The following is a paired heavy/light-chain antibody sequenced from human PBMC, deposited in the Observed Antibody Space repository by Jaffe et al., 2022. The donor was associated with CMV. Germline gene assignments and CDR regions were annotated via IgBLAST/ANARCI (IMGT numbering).Light chain of an antibody. CDR2: AAS. V-gene: IGKV1-6*01. Sequence: AIQMTQSPSSLSASVGDRVTITCRASQGIRNDLGWYQQKPGKAPKLLIYAASSLQSGVPSRFSGSGSGTDFTLTISSLQPEDFATYYCLQDYNYPITFGQGTRLEIK. J-gene: IGKJ5*01. CDR1: QGIRND. CDR3: LQDYNYPIT.
Heavy chain of an antibody. CDR3: ASLRKLEPHY. Sequence: QVQLVQSGAEVKKPGSSVKVSCKASGGTFSSYAISWVRQAPGQGLEWMGRIIPILGIANYAQKFQGRVTITADKSTSTAYMELSSLRSEDTAVYYCASLRKLEPHYWGQGTLVTVSS. CDR1: GGTFSSYA. J-gene: IGHJ4*02. V-gene: IGHV1-69*09. D-gene: IGHD1-1*01. CDR2: IIPILGIA.